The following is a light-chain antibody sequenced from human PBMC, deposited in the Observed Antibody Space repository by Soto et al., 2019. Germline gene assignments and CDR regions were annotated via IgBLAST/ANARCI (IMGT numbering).Light chain of an antibody. Sequence: DIQMTQSPSSLSASVGARVTITCRASQSISSYLNWYQQKPGKAPKLLIYAASSLQSGVPSRFSGSGSGTDFTLTISSLQPEDFATYYCQQSYSTPQTFGKGTKVEIK. J-gene: IGKJ1*01. CDR2: AAS. CDR1: QSISSY. CDR3: QQSYSTPQT. V-gene: IGKV1-39*01.